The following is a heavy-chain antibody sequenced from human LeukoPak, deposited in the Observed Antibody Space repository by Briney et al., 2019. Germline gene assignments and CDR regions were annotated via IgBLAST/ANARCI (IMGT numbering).Heavy chain of an antibody. CDR1: GGSFSNYY. CDR3: ARCLKNWFDP. Sequence: PSETLSLTCAVYGGSFSNYYWSWIRQPPGKGLEWIGEINHSGSTSYNPSLKSRVTISVDTSKNQFSLKLSSVTAADTAVYYCARCLKNWFDPWGQGTLVTVSS. CDR2: INHSGST. V-gene: IGHV4-34*01. J-gene: IGHJ5*02.